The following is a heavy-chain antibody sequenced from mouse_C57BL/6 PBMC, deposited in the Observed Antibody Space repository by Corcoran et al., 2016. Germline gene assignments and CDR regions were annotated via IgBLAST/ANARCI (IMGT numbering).Heavy chain of an antibody. J-gene: IGHJ4*01. Sequence: EVQLQQSGPELVKPGASVKISCKASGYTFTDYYMNWVKQSHGKSLEWIGDINPNNGGTSYNQKFKGKATLTVDKSSSTAYMELRSLTSEDSAVYYCARGLYCAMDYWGQGTSVTVSS. CDR3: ARGLYCAMDY. CDR2: INPNNGGT. CDR1: GYTFTDYY. V-gene: IGHV1-26*01.